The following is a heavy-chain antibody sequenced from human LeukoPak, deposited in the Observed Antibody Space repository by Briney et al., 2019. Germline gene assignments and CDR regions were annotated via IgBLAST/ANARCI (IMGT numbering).Heavy chain of an antibody. CDR2: ISGSGGRT. J-gene: IGHJ6*02. V-gene: IGHV3-23*01. CDR3: AKKGESLDYYYMDI. Sequence: GGSLRLSCAASGFTFSSYAMSWVRPAPGKGLESVSGISGSGGRTYYADSVKGRFTISRDNSKNTVHVQMNSLRAEDTAVYYCAKKGESLDYYYMDIWGQGTTVTVSS. D-gene: IGHD3-10*01. CDR1: GFTFSSYA.